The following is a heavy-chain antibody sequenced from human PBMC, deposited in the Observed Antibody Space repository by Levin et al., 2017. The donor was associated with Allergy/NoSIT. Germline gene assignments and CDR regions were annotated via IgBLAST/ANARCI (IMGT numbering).Heavy chain of an antibody. D-gene: IGHD1-26*01. CDR1: GYTFTGYN. Sequence: GESLKISCKASGYTFTGYNMHWVRQAPGQGLEWMGWINPNSGGTNYAQKFQGRVTMTRDTSISTAYMELSRLRSDDTAVYYCARMEDSNVGDMDVWGQGTTVTVFS. J-gene: IGHJ6*02. CDR3: ARMEDSNVGDMDV. V-gene: IGHV1-2*02. CDR2: INPNSGGT.